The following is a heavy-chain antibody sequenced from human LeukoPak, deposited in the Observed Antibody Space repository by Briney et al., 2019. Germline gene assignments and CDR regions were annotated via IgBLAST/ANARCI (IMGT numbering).Heavy chain of an antibody. D-gene: IGHD4-17*01. CDR2: ISDSGCGT. CDR3: ARDDRGDYYNWFDP. V-gene: IGHV3-23*01. CDR1: VCIFRRYV. Sequence: PGWSVSLSRLSCVCIFRRYVMSSLRQAPGKGLEGVSAISDSGCGTYAVPVLGRLPISRDNSKNTLYVQTDSVRAEDTAVYHCARDDRGDYYNWFDPWGQGTLVTVSS. J-gene: IGHJ5*02.